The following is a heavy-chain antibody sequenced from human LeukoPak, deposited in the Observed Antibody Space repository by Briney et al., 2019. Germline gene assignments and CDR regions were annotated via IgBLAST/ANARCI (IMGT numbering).Heavy chain of an antibody. CDR1: GGSISSGGYY. CDR2: IYYSGST. Sequence: SETLSLTCTVSGGSISSGGYYWSWIRQHPGKGLEWIGYIYYSGSTYYNPSLKSRVTISVDTSKNQFSLKLSSVTAADTAVYYCARGGYFDSPFDYWGQGTLVTVSS. V-gene: IGHV4-31*03. D-gene: IGHD3-22*01. CDR3: ARGGYFDSPFDY. J-gene: IGHJ4*02.